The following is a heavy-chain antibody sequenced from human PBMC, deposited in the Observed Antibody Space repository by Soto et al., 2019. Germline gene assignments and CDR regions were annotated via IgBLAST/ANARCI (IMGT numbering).Heavy chain of an antibody. J-gene: IGHJ4*02. CDR1: GYSLTRHH. Sequence: VKVSCKAAGYSLTRHHITRVRQTAGQGLEWMGWMQPSSGRTGYAQKFQDRVTMTRDTSINPAYMELSSLTPDDTAFYYCARGVTAAVDYWGQGTLRTDSS. CDR3: ARGVTAAVDY. V-gene: IGHV1-8*01. CDR2: MQPSSGRT. D-gene: IGHD2-21*02.